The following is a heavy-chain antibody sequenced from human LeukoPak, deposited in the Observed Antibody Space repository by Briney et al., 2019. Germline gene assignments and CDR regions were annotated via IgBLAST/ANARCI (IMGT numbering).Heavy chain of an antibody. Sequence: PGGSLRLSCAASGFTVSSNYMSWVRQAPGKGLEWVSVIYSGGSTYYADSVKGRFTISRDNSKNTLYLRMNSLRAEDTAVYYCARGEYQLPQGNWGQGTLVTVSS. CDR3: ARGEYQLPQGN. D-gene: IGHD2-2*01. V-gene: IGHV3-66*02. J-gene: IGHJ4*02. CDR1: GFTVSSNY. CDR2: IYSGGST.